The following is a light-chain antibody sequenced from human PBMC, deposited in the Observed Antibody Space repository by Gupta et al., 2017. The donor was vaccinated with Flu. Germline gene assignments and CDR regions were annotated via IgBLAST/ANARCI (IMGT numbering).Light chain of an antibody. V-gene: IGLV1-40*01. CDR3: QSYDSSLSDV. J-gene: IGLJ1*01. CDR2: GNS. Sequence: QSVLTQPPSVSGAPGQRVTISCTGSSPNIGAGYDVTWYQQLPGTAPNLLIYGNSNRPSGVPDRFSGSKSGTSASLAITGLQAEDEADYYCQSYDSSLSDVFGTGTKVTVL. CDR1: SPNIGAGYD.